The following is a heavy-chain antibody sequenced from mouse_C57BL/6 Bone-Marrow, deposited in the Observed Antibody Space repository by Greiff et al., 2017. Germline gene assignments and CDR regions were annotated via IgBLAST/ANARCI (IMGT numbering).Heavy chain of an antibody. D-gene: IGHD1-1*01. Sequence: QVQLKQPGAELVRPGSSVKLSCKASGYTFTSYWMHWVKQRPIQGLEWIGNIDPSDSETHYNQKFKDKATLTVDKSSSTAYMQLSSLTSEDSAVYYCARGRHYGSFYYFDDWGQGTTLTVSS. CDR3: ARGRHYGSFYYFDD. V-gene: IGHV1-52*01. CDR2: IDPSDSET. J-gene: IGHJ2*01. CDR1: GYTFTSYW.